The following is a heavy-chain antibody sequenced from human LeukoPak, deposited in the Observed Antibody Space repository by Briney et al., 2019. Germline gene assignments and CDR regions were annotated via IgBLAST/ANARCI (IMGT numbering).Heavy chain of an antibody. Sequence: GGSPRLSCTASGITFTSHGLSWVRQAPGKGLEWVSSISGSGGVTLYADSVKGRFAISRDNSKSTVYLQMNRLRAEDTAVYYCAKGFDFWRGLYYFDHWGQGTLVTVSS. CDR1: GITFTSHG. D-gene: IGHD3-3*01. V-gene: IGHV3-23*01. CDR2: ISGSGGVT. CDR3: AKGFDFWRGLYYFDH. J-gene: IGHJ4*02.